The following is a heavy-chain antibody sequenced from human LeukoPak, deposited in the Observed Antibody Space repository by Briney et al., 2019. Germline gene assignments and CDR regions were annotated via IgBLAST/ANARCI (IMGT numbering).Heavy chain of an antibody. CDR3: ARDEYSSSPPYYYGMDV. CDR1: GYTFTSYG. CDR2: IIPIFGTA. V-gene: IGHV1-69*13. J-gene: IGHJ6*02. D-gene: IGHD6-6*01. Sequence: SVKVSCKASGYTFTSYGISWVRQAPGQGLEWMGGIIPIFGTANYAQKFQGRVTITADESTSTAYMELSSLRSEDTAVYYCARDEYSSSPPYYYGMDVWGQGTTVTVSS.